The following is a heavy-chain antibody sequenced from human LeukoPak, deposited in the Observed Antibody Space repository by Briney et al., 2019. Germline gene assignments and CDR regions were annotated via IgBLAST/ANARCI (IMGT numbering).Heavy chain of an antibody. J-gene: IGHJ4*02. D-gene: IGHD2-15*01. Sequence: SETLSLTCAVYGGSFSGYYWSWIRQPPGKGLEWIGEINHSGSTNYNPSLKSRVTISVDTSKNQFSLKLGSVTAADTAVYYCARFAVGYCSGGSCYSFDYWGQGTLVTVSS. CDR2: INHSGST. CDR1: GGSFSGYY. CDR3: ARFAVGYCSGGSCYSFDY. V-gene: IGHV4-34*01.